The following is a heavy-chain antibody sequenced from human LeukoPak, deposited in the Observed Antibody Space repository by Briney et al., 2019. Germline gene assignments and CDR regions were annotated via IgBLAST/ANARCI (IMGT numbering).Heavy chain of an antibody. CDR3: ARGGVYCSSVSCSVDY. CDR2: IRSKAYGGTT. J-gene: IGHJ4*02. CDR1: SSGGYY. D-gene: IGHD2-2*01. Sequence: SSGGYYWSWFRQAPGKGLEWVGFIRSKAYGGTTENAASVKGRFTISRGDSKSIAYLQMNSLKTEDTAVYYCARGGVYCSSVSCSVDYWGQGILVTVSS. V-gene: IGHV3-49*03.